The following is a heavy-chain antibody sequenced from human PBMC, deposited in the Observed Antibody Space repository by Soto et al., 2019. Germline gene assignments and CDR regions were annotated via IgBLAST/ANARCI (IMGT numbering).Heavy chain of an antibody. J-gene: IGHJ4*02. D-gene: IGHD3-10*01. CDR3: ARHTFMVRGVIIRESKFDY. CDR2: IYYSGST. Sequence: SETLSLTCTVSGGSISSGDYYWSWIRQPPGKGLEWIGYIYYSGSTYYNPSLKSRVTISVDTSKSQFSLKLSSVTAADTAVYYCARHTFMVRGVIIRESKFDYWGQGTLVTVSS. CDR1: GGSISSGDYY. V-gene: IGHV4-30-4*01.